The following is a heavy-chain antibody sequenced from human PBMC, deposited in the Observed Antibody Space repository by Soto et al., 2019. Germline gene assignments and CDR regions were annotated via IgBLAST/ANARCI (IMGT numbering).Heavy chain of an antibody. D-gene: IGHD2-15*01. CDR3: VAYCSGGTCSRPPYGLAV. Sequence: QVHLVQSGAEVRKPGSSVKVSCKASGGSFNFYSIGWVRQAPGQGLEWIGRMITGFGLSYSAQKFQARVSFTSDESTSTAYMELSSLTSEATGVYYCVAYCSGGTCSRPPYGLAVWGRWTTVVVSS. CDR1: GGSFNFYS. V-gene: IGHV1-69*18. J-gene: IGHJ6*02. CDR2: MITGFGLS.